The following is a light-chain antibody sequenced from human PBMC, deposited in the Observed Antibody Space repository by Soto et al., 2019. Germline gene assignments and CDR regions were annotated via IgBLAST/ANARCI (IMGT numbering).Light chain of an antibody. CDR2: KDT. CDR3: QSADTAGSSVV. CDR1: ALARRF. J-gene: IGLJ2*01. V-gene: IGLV3-25*03. Sequence: SYELTQPPSVSVSPGQTAKITCSGDALARRFANWYQHKAGQAPVMVIYKDTERPSGIPERFSGSSSGASVTLTISGVQAEDEADYYCQSADTAGSSVVFGGGTKLTV.